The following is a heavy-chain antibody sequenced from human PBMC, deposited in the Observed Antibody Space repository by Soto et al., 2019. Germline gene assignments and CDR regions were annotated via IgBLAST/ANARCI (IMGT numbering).Heavy chain of an antibody. CDR1: GGSISNSNW. V-gene: IGHV4-4*02. CDR3: ARVSEGGGLQTNE. J-gene: IGHJ4*02. Sequence: QVQLQESGPGLVKPSGTLSLTCAVSGGSISNSNWWSWVRQPPGKGLEWIGEIYHSGRTNYNPSLKSRVPRSQDTXKNQVSLKLSCVTAADTAVYYCARVSEGGGLQTNEWGQGTLVTVSS. CDR2: IYHSGRT. D-gene: IGHD2-15*01.